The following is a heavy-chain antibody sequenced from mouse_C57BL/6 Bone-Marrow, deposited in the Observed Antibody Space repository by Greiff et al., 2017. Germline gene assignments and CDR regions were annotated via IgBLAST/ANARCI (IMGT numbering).Heavy chain of an antibody. D-gene: IGHD2-1*01. CDR1: GYTFTSYG. CDR2: IYPRSGNT. Sequence: QVQLQQSGAELARPGASVKLSCKASGYTFTSYGISWVKQRTGQGLEWIGEIYPRSGNTYYNEKFKGKATLTADKSSSTAYMELRSLTSEDSAVYFCAPIYYGNYLYAMDYWGQGTSVTVSS. J-gene: IGHJ4*01. CDR3: APIYYGNYLYAMDY. V-gene: IGHV1-81*01.